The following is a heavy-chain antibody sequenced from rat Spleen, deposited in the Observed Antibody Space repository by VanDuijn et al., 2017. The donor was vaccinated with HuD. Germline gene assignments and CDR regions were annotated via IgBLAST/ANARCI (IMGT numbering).Heavy chain of an antibody. D-gene: IGHD1-12*03. CDR2: IIYDGSRT. J-gene: IGHJ4*01. Sequence: EVQLVESGGGLVQPGRSLKLSCAASGFTFSDYNMAWVRQAPKKGLEWVATIIYDGSRTYYRDSVKGRFTISRDNAKSTLYLQMDSLRSEDTATYYCATNKDGWVMDAWGQGASVTVSS. V-gene: IGHV5S10*01. CDR1: GFTFSDYN. CDR3: ATNKDGWVMDA.